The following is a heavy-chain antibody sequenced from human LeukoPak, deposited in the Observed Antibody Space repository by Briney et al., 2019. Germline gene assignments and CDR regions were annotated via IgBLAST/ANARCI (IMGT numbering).Heavy chain of an antibody. CDR1: GGSFSGYY. Sequence: SETLSLTCAVYGGSFSGYYWSWIRQPPGKGLEWIGEINHSGSTNYNPSLKSRVTISVDTSKNQFSLKLSSVAAADTAVYYCARDSSGYYGAFDYWGQGTLVTVSS. CDR3: ARDSSGYYGAFDY. D-gene: IGHD3-22*01. J-gene: IGHJ4*02. V-gene: IGHV4-34*01. CDR2: INHSGST.